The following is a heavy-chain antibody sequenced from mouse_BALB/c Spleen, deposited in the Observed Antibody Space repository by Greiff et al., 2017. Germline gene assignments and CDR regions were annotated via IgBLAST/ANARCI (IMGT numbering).Heavy chain of an antibody. D-gene: IGHD2-14*01. CDR3: ARNTYYRQYYYAMDY. V-gene: IGHV2-4-1*01. CDR1: GFSLTSYG. J-gene: IGHJ4*01. CDR2: IWSGGST. Sequence: QVQLKESGPGLVQPSQSLSITCTVSGFSLTSYGVHWVRQSPGKGLEWLGVIWSGGSTDYNAAFISRLSISKDNSKSQVFFKMNSLQADDTAIYYCARNTYYRQYYYAMDYWGQGTSVTVSS.